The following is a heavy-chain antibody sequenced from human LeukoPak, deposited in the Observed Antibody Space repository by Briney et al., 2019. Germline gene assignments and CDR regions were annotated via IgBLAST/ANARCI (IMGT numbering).Heavy chain of an antibody. Sequence: GGSLRLSCAASGFIFSDFGRHWVRQAPGKGLEWVAVISYDGSNKYYADSVKGRFTISRDNSKNTLYLQMNSLRVEDTAVYYCAKDGDMLTDYYVHEYDYWGQGTLVTVSS. J-gene: IGHJ4*02. CDR1: GFIFSDFG. V-gene: IGHV3-30*18. CDR3: AKDGDMLTDYYVHEYDY. D-gene: IGHD3-9*01. CDR2: ISYDGSNK.